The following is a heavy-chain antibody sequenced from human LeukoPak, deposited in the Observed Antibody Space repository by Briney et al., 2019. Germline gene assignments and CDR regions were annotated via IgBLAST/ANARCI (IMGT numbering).Heavy chain of an antibody. CDR1: GYTFTGYY. V-gene: IGHV1-2*02. CDR3: ARESYYDSSGYYLVY. CDR2: INPNSGGT. J-gene: IGHJ4*02. D-gene: IGHD3-22*01. Sequence: GASVRVSCKASGYTFTGYYMHWVRQAPGQGLEWMGWINPNSGGTNYAQKFQGRVTMTRDTSISTAYMELSRLRSDDTAVYYCARESYYDSSGYYLVYWGQGTLVTVSS.